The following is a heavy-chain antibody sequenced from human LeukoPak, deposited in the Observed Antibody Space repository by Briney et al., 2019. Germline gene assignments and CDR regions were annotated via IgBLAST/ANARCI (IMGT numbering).Heavy chain of an antibody. CDR2: INPSGGST. J-gene: IGHJ5*02. CDR1: GYTFTSYY. CDR3: ARRMGSSWYPNWFDP. V-gene: IGHV1-46*01. D-gene: IGHD6-13*01. Sequence: ASVKVSCKASGYTFTSYYMHWVRQAPGQGLEWMGIINPSGGSTSYAQKFQGRVTMTRDTSTSTVYMELSSLRSEDTAVYYCARRMGSSWYPNWFDPWGQGTLVTVSS.